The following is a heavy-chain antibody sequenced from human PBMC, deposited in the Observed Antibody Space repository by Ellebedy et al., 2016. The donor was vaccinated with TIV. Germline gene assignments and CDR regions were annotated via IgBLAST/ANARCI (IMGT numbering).Heavy chain of an antibody. V-gene: IGHV1-2*02. Sequence: ASVKVSXXASGYTFTGYYMHWVRQAPGQGLEWMGWINPNSGGTNYAQKFQGRVTMTRDTSISTAYMELSRLRSDDTAVYYCARVAWYYYDSSGYPDYWGQGTLVTVSS. D-gene: IGHD3-22*01. CDR2: INPNSGGT. CDR1: GYTFTGYY. J-gene: IGHJ4*02. CDR3: ARVAWYYYDSSGYPDY.